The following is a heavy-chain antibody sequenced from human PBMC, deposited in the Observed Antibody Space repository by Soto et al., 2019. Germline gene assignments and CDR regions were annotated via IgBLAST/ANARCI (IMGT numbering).Heavy chain of an antibody. CDR2: INPSGGST. CDR1: GYTFTSYY. CDR3: ARDAQWLETYYGMDV. V-gene: IGHV1-46*01. Sequence: QAQLVQSGAEVKKPGASVKVSCKASGYTFTSYYMHWVRQAPGQGLEWMGIINPSGGSTSYAQKFQGRVTMTRDTSTSTVYMELSSLRSEDTAVYYCARDAQWLETYYGMDVWGQGTTVTVSS. J-gene: IGHJ6*02. D-gene: IGHD6-19*01.